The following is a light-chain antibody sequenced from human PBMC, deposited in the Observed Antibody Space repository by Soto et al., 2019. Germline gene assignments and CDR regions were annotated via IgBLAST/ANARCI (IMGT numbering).Light chain of an antibody. CDR2: DVS. Sequence: QSALTQPASVSGSPGQSITISCTGTSSDVGGYNYISWYQQHAGKAPKLMIYDVSSRPSGVSDRFSGSKSGNTASLTISGLQAEDEADYYCSSYTLRGEVFGGGTKVTVL. CDR1: SSDVGGYNY. CDR3: SSYTLRGEV. J-gene: IGLJ2*01. V-gene: IGLV2-14*01.